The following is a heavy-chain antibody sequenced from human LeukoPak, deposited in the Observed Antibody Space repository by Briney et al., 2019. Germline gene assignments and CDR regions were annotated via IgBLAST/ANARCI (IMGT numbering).Heavy chain of an antibody. CDR3: AKDSEVXXSMDH. CDR2: ISGSGGTT. J-gene: IGHJ4*02. Sequence: GGSLRLSCAASGFIFRNYAMSWVRQAPGMGLEWVSLISGSGGTTNYADSVKGRFTISRDNPKNTVYLQMNSLRTEDTAVYYCAKDSEVXXSMDHWGQGTLVTVSS. CDR1: GFIFRNYA. V-gene: IGHV3-23*01. D-gene: IGHD2-15*01.